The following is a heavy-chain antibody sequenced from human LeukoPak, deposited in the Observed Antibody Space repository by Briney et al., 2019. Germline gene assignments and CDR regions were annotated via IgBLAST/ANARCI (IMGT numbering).Heavy chain of an antibody. J-gene: IGHJ4*02. CDR1: GFTFSSYS. CDR3: ASTGSGYYSGY. Sequence: GGSLRLSCAASGFTFSSYSMNWVRQAPGKGLEWVSYISSSSSTIYYADSVKGRFTISRDNAKNSLYLQMNSLRAEDTAVYYCASTGSGYYSGYWGQGTLVTVSS. CDR2: ISSSSSTI. D-gene: IGHD3-22*01. V-gene: IGHV3-48*01.